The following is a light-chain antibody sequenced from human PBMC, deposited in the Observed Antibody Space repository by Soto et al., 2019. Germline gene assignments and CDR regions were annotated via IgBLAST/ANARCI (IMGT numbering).Light chain of an antibody. CDR1: SSDVGGYNY. J-gene: IGLJ1*01. Sequence: QSVLTQPASVSGSPGQSITISCTGNSSDVGGYNYVSWYQQHPGKAPKLMIYDVSNRPSGVSNRVSGSKSGNTASLTISGLQAEDEADYYCSSYTSSSILYVFGTGTKLTVL. CDR2: DVS. CDR3: SSYTSSSILYV. V-gene: IGLV2-14*01.